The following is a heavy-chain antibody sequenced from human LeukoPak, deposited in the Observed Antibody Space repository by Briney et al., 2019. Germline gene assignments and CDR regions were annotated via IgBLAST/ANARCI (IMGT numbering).Heavy chain of an antibody. CDR2: INSDGSST. V-gene: IGHV3-74*01. Sequence: GGSLRLSCAASGFTFSSYWMHWVRQAPGKGLVWVSRINSDGSSTSYADSVKGRFTISRDNAKNTLYLQMNSLRAEDTAVYYCAREGGGPSYYYDSSGYWAYFDYWGQGTLVTVSS. CDR1: GFTFSSYW. D-gene: IGHD3-22*01. CDR3: AREGGGPSYYYDSSGYWAYFDY. J-gene: IGHJ4*02.